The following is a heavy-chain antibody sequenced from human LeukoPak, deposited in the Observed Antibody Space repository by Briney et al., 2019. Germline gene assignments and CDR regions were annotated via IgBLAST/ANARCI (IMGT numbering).Heavy chain of an antibody. D-gene: IGHD2-2*01. Sequence: MTSETLSLTCTVSGGSISSSSYYWGWIRQPPGKGLEWIGYIYYSGSTNYNPSLKSRVTISVDTSKNQFSLKLSSVTAADTAVYYCATRYKVPAATNYYYYMDVWGKGTTVTVSS. V-gene: IGHV4-61*05. CDR1: GGSISSSSYY. CDR2: IYYSGST. J-gene: IGHJ6*03. CDR3: ATRYKVPAATNYYYYMDV.